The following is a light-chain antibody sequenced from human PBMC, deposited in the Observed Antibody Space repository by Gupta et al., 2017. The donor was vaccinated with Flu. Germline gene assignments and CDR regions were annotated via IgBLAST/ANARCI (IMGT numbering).Light chain of an antibody. CDR1: QSVSRN. J-gene: IGKJ4*01. CDR2: DTS. V-gene: IGKV3-15*01. Sequence: EVVMTQSPATLSVSLGERATLSCRASQSVSRNLAWYQQRPGQGPRLLIYDTSTRATGIPATFSGSGSGTEFTLTISSLQSEDFAIYYCQQYNNWPPSFGGGTKVEIK. CDR3: QQYNNWPPS.